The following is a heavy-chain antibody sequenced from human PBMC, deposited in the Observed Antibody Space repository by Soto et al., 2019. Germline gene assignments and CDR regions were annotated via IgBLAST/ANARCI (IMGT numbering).Heavy chain of an antibody. CDR1: GGSISSGGYS. CDR2: IYHSGST. V-gene: IGHV4-30-2*01. D-gene: IGHD3-3*01. Sequence: QLQLQESGSGLVKPSQTLSLTCAVSGGSISSGGYSWSWIRQAPGKGLEWIGYIYHSGSTYYNPSLKSRVTISVDRSKNQFSLKLSSVTAADTAVYYCARVTTIFGVVIDPWGQGTLVTVSS. J-gene: IGHJ5*02. CDR3: ARVTTIFGVVIDP.